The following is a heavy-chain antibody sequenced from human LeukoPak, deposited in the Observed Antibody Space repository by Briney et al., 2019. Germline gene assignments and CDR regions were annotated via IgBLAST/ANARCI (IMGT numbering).Heavy chain of an antibody. CDR3: ARARITMVRGVPRTYYFDY. CDR2: INHSGST. D-gene: IGHD3-10*01. J-gene: IGHJ4*02. CDR1: GGSISSSSHY. Sequence: SETLSLTCTVSGGSISSSSHYWGWIRQPPGKGLEWIGEINHSGSTNYNPSLKSRVTISVDTSKNQFSLKLSSVTAADTAVYYCARARITMVRGVPRTYYFDYWGQGTLVTVSS. V-gene: IGHV4-39*07.